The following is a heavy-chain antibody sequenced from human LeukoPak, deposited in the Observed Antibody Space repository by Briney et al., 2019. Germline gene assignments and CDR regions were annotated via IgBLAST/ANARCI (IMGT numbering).Heavy chain of an antibody. J-gene: IGHJ4*02. D-gene: IGHD6-13*01. V-gene: IGHV4-34*01. CDR1: GVSFSGYY. CDR3: ARGIRRIAAAGSRFDY. Sequence: SETLSLTCAVYGVSFSGYYWSWIRQPPGKGLEWIGEINHSGSTNYNPSLKSRVTISVDTSKNQFSLKLSSVTAADTAVYYCARGIRRIAAAGSRFDYWGQGTLVTVSS. CDR2: INHSGST.